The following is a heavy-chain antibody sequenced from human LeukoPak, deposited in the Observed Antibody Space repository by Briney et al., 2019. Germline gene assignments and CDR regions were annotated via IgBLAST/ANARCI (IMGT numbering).Heavy chain of an antibody. Sequence: SETLSLTCTVSGGSINSVNWWSWVRHPPGKGLEWIGEIYHSGTTNYHPSLESRVSISVDKYKNQFSLKLSSVTAADTAVYYCARDYSSGLGAYNWFDPWGQGTLVTVSS. CDR1: GGSINSVNW. V-gene: IGHV4-4*02. J-gene: IGHJ5*02. CDR2: IYHSGTT. CDR3: ARDYSSGLGAYNWFDP. D-gene: IGHD6-19*01.